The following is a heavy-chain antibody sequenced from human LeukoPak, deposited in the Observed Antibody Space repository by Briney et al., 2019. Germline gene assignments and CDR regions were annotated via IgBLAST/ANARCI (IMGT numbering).Heavy chain of an antibody. CDR1: GYTFTSYY. CDR3: ARALANIVVVPAAMDPDDAFDI. Sequence: ASVKVSCKASGYTFTSYYMHWVRHAPGQGLEWMGIINPSGGSTSYAQKFQGRVTMTRDTSTSTVYMELSSLRSEDTAVYYCARALANIVVVPAAMDPDDAFDIWGQGTMVTVSS. J-gene: IGHJ3*02. V-gene: IGHV1-46*01. CDR2: INPSGGST. D-gene: IGHD2-2*01.